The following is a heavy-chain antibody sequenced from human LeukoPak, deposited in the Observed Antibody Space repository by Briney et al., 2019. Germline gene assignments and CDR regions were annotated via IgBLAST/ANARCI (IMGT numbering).Heavy chain of an antibody. V-gene: IGHV4-34*01. J-gene: IGHJ4*02. CDR3: ARLGGGWEPFDY. D-gene: IGHD1-26*01. CDR2: INHSGST. CDR1: GFTVSSNY. Sequence: GSLRLSCAASGFTVSSNYMSWVRQAPGKGLEWIGEINHSGSTNYNPSLKSRVTISVDTSKNQFSLKLSSVTAADTAVYYCARLGGGWEPFDYWGQGTLVTVSS.